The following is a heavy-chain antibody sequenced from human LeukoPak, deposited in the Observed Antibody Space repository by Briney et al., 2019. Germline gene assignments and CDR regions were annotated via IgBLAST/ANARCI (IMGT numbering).Heavy chain of an antibody. V-gene: IGHV3-23*01. CDR2: ISGSGGST. J-gene: IGHJ4*02. CDR1: GFTFSSYA. Sequence: PGGSLRLSCAASGFTFSSYAMSWVRQAPGKGLEWVSAISGSGGSTYYADSVKGRFTISRDNSKNTLYLQMNSLRAEDTAVYYCAKRSYYYDSSGYPNDYWGQGTLVTVSS. D-gene: IGHD3-22*01. CDR3: AKRSYYYDSSGYPNDY.